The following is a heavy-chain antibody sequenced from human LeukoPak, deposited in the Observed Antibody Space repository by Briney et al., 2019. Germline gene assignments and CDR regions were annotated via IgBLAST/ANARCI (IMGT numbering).Heavy chain of an antibody. CDR3: ATMGEQWLLKDI. J-gene: IGHJ3*02. Sequence: PGGSLRLSCAASGFPFDTYPMNWVRQAPGEGLDWVASISSSNSFKNYADSVKGRFTISRDNAQNSLYLQMSSLRAEDTGLYYCATMGEQWLLKDIWGQGTMVIVSS. CDR1: GFPFDTYP. D-gene: IGHD6-19*01. CDR2: ISSSNSFK. V-gene: IGHV3-21*01.